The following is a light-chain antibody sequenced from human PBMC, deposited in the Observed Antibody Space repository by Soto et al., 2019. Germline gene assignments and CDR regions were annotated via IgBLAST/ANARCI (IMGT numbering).Light chain of an antibody. CDR3: QQYNEWPRT. V-gene: IGKV3-15*01. CDR1: QTFSSN. CDR2: GAS. J-gene: IGKJ1*01. Sequence: EIVMTQSPATLSVSPGERATLSCRASQTFSSNLAWYQQKPGQAPRLLIYGASTRATGIPARFSGSGSGTEFTLTISSLQSEDFAVYYCQQYNEWPRTFGQGTKVDI.